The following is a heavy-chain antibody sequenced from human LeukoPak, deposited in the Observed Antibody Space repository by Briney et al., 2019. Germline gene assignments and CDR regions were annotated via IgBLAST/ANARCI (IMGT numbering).Heavy chain of an antibody. Sequence: GGSLRLSCAASGFTSSSYSMNWVRQAPGKGLEWVSAISGSGGSTYYADSVKGRFTISRDNSKNTLYLQMNSLRAEDTAVYYCAKDVVATTDYFDYWGQGTLVTVSS. CDR3: AKDVVATTDYFDY. J-gene: IGHJ4*02. CDR1: GFTSSSYS. V-gene: IGHV3-23*01. CDR2: ISGSGGST. D-gene: IGHD5-12*01.